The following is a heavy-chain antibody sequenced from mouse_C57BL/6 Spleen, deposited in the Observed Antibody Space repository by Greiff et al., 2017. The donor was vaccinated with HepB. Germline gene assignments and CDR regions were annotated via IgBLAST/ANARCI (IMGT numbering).Heavy chain of an antibody. CDR1: GFSLTSYG. D-gene: IGHD1-1*01. Sequence: QVQLKQSGPGLVQPSQSLSITCTVSGFSLTSYGVHWVRQSPGKGLEWLGVIWSGGSTDYNAAFISRLSISKDNSKSQVFFKMNSLQADDTAIYYCARLGSSSYWYFDVWGTGTTVTVSS. CDR2: IWSGGST. V-gene: IGHV2-2*01. CDR3: ARLGSSSYWYFDV. J-gene: IGHJ1*03.